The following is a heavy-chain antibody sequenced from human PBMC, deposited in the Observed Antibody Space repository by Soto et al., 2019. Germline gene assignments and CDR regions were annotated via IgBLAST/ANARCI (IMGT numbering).Heavy chain of an antibody. V-gene: IGHV3-49*03. CDR3: TRYGDVLDGDAFDI. CDR1: GFTFGDYA. D-gene: IGHD4-17*01. J-gene: IGHJ3*02. Sequence: GGSLRLSCTASGFTFGDYAMSWFRQAPGKGLEWVGFIRSKAYGGTTEYAASVKGRFTISRDDSKSIAYLQMNSLKTEDTAVYYCTRYGDVLDGDAFDIWGQGTMVTVSS. CDR2: IRSKAYGGTT.